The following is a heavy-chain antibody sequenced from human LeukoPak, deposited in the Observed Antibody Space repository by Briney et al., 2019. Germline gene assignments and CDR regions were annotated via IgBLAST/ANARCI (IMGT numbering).Heavy chain of an antibody. Sequence: GGSLRLSCAASGFPFSRTWMHWVRQAPGRGLVWVSRINGGGSDTIYADSVRGRFTISRDDAKSTLFLQMNSLRAEDTAVYYCVELTSMVEHYWGQGTLVTVSS. V-gene: IGHV3-74*01. CDR3: VELTSMVEHY. CDR2: INGGGSDT. J-gene: IGHJ4*02. D-gene: IGHD3-10*01. CDR1: GFPFSRTW.